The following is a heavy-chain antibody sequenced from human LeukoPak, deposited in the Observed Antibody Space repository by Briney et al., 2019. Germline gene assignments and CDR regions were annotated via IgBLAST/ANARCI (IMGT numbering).Heavy chain of an antibody. V-gene: IGHV3-33*01. D-gene: IGHD4/OR15-4a*01. CDR1: GFTFSSNG. CDR2: IWYDGSQE. J-gene: IGHJ3*02. Sequence: HPGGSLRLSCAASGFTFSSNGMHWVRQAPGKGLEWLAVIWYDGSQEYYGDSVKGRFTISRDNSKNTLYLQMNSLRAEDTAVYYCARDYPVQVHAFDIWGQGTMVTVSS. CDR3: ARDYPVQVHAFDI.